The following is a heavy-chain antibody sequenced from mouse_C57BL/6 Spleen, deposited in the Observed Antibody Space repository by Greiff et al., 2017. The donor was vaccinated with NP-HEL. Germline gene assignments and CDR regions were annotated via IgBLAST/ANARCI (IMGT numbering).Heavy chain of an antibody. D-gene: IGHD2-12*01. CDR2: IDPENGDT. Sequence: EVQLQQSGAELVRPGASVKLSCTASGFNIKDDYMHWVKQRPEQGLEWIGWIDPENGDTEYASKFQGKATITADTSSNPAYLQLSSLTSEDTAVYYCTTSPYDFYAMDYWGQGTSVTVSS. V-gene: IGHV14-4*01. J-gene: IGHJ4*01. CDR3: TTSPYDFYAMDY. CDR1: GFNIKDDY.